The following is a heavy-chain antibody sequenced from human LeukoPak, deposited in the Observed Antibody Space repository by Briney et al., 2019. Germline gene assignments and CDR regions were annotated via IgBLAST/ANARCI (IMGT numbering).Heavy chain of an antibody. CDR1: GGSISSYY. Sequence: SETLSLTCTVSGGSISSYYWSWIRQPPGKGLEWIGYTYYSGSTNYNPSLKSRVTISVDTSKNQFSLKLSSVTAADTAVYYCASSHDSSGYDYWGQGTLVTVSS. CDR2: TYYSGST. D-gene: IGHD3-22*01. CDR3: ASSHDSSGYDY. V-gene: IGHV4-59*08. J-gene: IGHJ4*02.